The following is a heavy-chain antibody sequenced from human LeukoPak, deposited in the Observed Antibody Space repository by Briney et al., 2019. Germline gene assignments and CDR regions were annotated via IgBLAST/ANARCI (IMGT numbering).Heavy chain of an antibody. CDR2: INSDGSST. CDR1: GFTFSSYW. CDR3: ARGMAIMKLDY. Sequence: GGSLRLSCAASGFTFSSYWMHWVRQAPGKGLVRVSRINSDGSSTSYADSVKGRFTISRDNAKNTLYLQMNSLRAEDTAVYYCARGMAIMKLDYWGQGTLVTVSS. J-gene: IGHJ4*02. D-gene: IGHD5-24*01. V-gene: IGHV3-74*01.